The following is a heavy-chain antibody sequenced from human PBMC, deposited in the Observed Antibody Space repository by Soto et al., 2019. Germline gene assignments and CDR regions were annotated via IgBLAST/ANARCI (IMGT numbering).Heavy chain of an antibody. CDR2: IKQDVSEK. CDR3: ERVVQGWFDP. Sequence: XESLRLSCAASGFTFSSYCMSWVRQAPGKGLEWVANIKQDVSEKYYVDSVKGRFTISRDNAKNSLYLQMNSLRAEDTAVYYCERVVQGWFDPWGQGTLVTVSS. CDR1: GFTFSSYC. J-gene: IGHJ5*02. V-gene: IGHV3-7*01. D-gene: IGHD1-1*01.